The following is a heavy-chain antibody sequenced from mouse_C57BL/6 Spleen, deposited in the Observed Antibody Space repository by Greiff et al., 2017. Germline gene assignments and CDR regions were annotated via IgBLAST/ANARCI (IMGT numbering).Heavy chain of an antibody. CDR3: ARGNYSNYVEFAY. CDR1: GYTFTSYD. D-gene: IGHD2-5*01. J-gene: IGHJ3*01. V-gene: IGHV1-85*01. Sequence: QVQLQQSGPELVKPGASVKLSCKASGYTFTSYDINWVKQRPGQGLEWIGWIYPRDGSTKYNEKFKGKATLTVDTASSTAYMELHSLTSEDSAVYFCARGNYSNYVEFAYWGQGTLVTVSA. CDR2: IYPRDGST.